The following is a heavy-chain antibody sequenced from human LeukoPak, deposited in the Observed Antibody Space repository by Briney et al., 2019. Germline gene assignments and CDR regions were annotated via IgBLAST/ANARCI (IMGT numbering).Heavy chain of an antibody. Sequence: ASVKVSCKPTGYSFTVYYIYWMRQAPGQGLECMGWINLYSGGTKYAQRFQSRVTMTRDTSISTAYMELSRLRSDDTAIYYCASWAGGNEPVASFDYWGQGTLVTVSS. J-gene: IGHJ4*02. CDR1: GYSFTVYY. CDR2: INLYSGGT. V-gene: IGHV1-2*02. CDR3: ASWAGGNEPVASFDY. D-gene: IGHD1-14*01.